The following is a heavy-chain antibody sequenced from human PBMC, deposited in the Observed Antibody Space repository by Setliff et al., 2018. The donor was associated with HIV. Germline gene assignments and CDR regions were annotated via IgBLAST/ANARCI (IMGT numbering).Heavy chain of an antibody. CDR1: GFIFGDYY. V-gene: IGHV1-69-2*01. Sequence: ASVKVSCKGSGFIFGDYYMHWVQLAPGKGLEWMGRVDPEDGETIYAEKFQGRLTITADTSTDTTYMELSSLRADDTAIYYCATDRVLPSATRGGWLDPWGQGTLVTVSS. J-gene: IGHJ5*02. CDR3: ATDRVLPSATRGGWLDP. D-gene: IGHD1-26*01. CDR2: VDPEDGET.